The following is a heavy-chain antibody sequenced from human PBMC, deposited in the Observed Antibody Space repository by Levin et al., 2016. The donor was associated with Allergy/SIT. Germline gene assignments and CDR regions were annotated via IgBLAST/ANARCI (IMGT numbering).Heavy chain of an antibody. CDR3: ARGWGTQRITMVRGVITRRSYFDY. Sequence: VRQAPGKGLEWIGEINHSGSTNYNPSLKSRVTISVDTSKNQFSLKLSSVTAADTAVYYCARGWGTQRITMVRGVITRRSYFDYWGQGTLVTVSS. J-gene: IGHJ4*02. V-gene: IGHV4-34*01. D-gene: IGHD3-10*01. CDR2: INHSGST.